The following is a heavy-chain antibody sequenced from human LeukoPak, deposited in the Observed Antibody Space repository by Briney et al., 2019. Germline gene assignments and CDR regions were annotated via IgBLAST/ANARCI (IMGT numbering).Heavy chain of an antibody. D-gene: IGHD3-3*01. CDR2: IYTSGST. V-gene: IGHV4-61*02. CDR1: GGSISSSSTYY. Sequence: SETLSLTCTVSGGSISSSSTYYWGWIRQPAGKGLEWIGRIYTSGSTNYNPSLKSRVTMSVDTSKNQFSLKLSSVTAADTAVYYCAREARFLEWPGFDYWGQGTLVTVSS. CDR3: AREARFLEWPGFDY. J-gene: IGHJ4*02.